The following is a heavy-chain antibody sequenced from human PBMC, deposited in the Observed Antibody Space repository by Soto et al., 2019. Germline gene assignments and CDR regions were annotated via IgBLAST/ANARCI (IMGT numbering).Heavy chain of an antibody. J-gene: IGHJ5*01. V-gene: IGHV4-59*08. CDR3: ARLGRYYQSLDS. CDR2: IYYGGTT. Sequence: SDTLSLTCTVSVGSISSYYWSCIRQPPGKGLEWIGYIYYGGTTSYNPSLKSRVTISLETSKSQFSLRLTSVTAADTAVYYCARLGRYYQSLDSWGPGTLVTVSS. CDR1: VGSISSYY. D-gene: IGHD3-10*01.